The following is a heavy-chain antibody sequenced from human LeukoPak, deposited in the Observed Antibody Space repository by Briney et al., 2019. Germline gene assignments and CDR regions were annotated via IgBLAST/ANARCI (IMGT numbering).Heavy chain of an antibody. D-gene: IGHD6-19*01. CDR3: ARSSGWYSFDY. Sequence: GGSLRLSCAASGFTFSSYEMNWVRQAPGKGLEWVSYISSSDSTIYYADSVKGRFTISRDNAKNSLYLQMNSLRAEDTAVYYCARSSGWYSFDYWGQATLVTVSS. CDR2: ISSSDSTI. J-gene: IGHJ4*02. V-gene: IGHV3-48*03. CDR1: GFTFSSYE.